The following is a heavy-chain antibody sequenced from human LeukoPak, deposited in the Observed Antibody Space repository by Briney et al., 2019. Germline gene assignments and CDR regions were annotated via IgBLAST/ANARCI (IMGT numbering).Heavy chain of an antibody. D-gene: IGHD2-2*01. CDR3: ARWDIVVVPAVIQGAFDI. CDR2: INPNSGGT. V-gene: IGHV1-2*02. J-gene: IGHJ3*02. CDR1: GYTFTGYY. Sequence: ASVKVSCKASGYTFTGYYMHWVRQAPGQGLEWMGWINPNSGGTNYAQKFQGRVTMTRDTSISTAYMELSRLRSDDTAVYYCARWDIVVVPAVIQGAFDIWGQGTMVTVSS.